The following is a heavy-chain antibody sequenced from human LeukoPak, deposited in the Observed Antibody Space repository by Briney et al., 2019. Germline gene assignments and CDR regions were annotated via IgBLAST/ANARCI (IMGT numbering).Heavy chain of an antibody. CDR1: GYTFSSYG. CDR3: ARDLYPGSGSYYNWFDP. CDR2: ISAYNDNT. D-gene: IGHD3-10*01. Sequence: ASVKVSFKASGYTFSSYGITWVRQAPGQGLEWIGWISAYNDNTNYAQNLQGRVTMTKDTSTSTAYMELRSLRSDDTAVYYCARDLYPGSGSYYNWFDPWGQGTLVTVSS. J-gene: IGHJ5*02. V-gene: IGHV1-18*01.